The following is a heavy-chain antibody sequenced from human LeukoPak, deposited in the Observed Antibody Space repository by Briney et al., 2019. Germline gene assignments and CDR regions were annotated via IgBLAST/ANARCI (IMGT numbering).Heavy chain of an antibody. CDR2: ISGSSSYI. CDR1: GFTFSSYS. V-gene: IGHV3-21*01. D-gene: IGHD3-10*01. Sequence: GGSLRLSCAASGFTFSSYSMNWVRQAPGKGLEWLSSISGSSSYIYYADSVKGRFTISRDNARNSLYLQMNSLRAEDTAVYYCARLRGVLYYYIDVWGKGTTVTISS. J-gene: IGHJ6*03. CDR3: ARLRGVLYYYIDV.